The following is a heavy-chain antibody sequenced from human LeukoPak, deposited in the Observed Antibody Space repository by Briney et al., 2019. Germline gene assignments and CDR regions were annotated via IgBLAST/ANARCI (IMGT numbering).Heavy chain of an antibody. D-gene: IGHD4-11*01. CDR3: ARDSIVRDYSNSDY. CDR2: INPNSGGT. CDR1: GYTSTGYY. J-gene: IGHJ4*02. Sequence: ASVKVSCKASGYTSTGYYIHWVRQAPGQGLEWMGWINPNSGGTNYAQKFQGRVTMTRDTSISTAYMELSRLTSDDTAVYYCARDSIVRDYSNSDYWRQGTLVTVSS. V-gene: IGHV1-2*02.